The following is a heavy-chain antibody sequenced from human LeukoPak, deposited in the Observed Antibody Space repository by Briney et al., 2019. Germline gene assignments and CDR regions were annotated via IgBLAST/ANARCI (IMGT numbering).Heavy chain of an antibody. Sequence: GGSLRLSCAASGFTFSSYAMHWVRQAPGKGVEGVAVISYDGSNKYYADSVKGRFTISRDNSKNTLYLQMNSLRAEDTAVYYCARDTTIAAAVNWFDPWGQGTLVTVSS. CDR3: ARDTTIAAAVNWFDP. D-gene: IGHD6-13*01. V-gene: IGHV3-30*01. CDR1: GFTFSSYA. J-gene: IGHJ5*02. CDR2: ISYDGSNK.